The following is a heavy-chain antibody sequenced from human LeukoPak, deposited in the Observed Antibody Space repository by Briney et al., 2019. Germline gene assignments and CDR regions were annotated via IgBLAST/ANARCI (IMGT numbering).Heavy chain of an antibody. CDR3: AREAGGGFGDAFDI. J-gene: IGHJ3*02. Sequence: GGSLRLSCAASGFTFSSYDMHWVRQATGKGLEWVSAIGTAGDTYYPGSVKGRFTISRESAKNSLYLQMNSLRAGDTAVYYCAREAGGGFGDAFDIWGQGTMVTVSS. CDR2: IGTAGDT. D-gene: IGHD3-10*01. CDR1: GFTFSSYD. V-gene: IGHV3-13*01.